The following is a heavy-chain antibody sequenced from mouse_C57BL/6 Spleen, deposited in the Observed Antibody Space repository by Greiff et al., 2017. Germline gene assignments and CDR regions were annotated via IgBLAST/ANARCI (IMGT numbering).Heavy chain of an antibody. J-gene: IGHJ2*01. CDR3: AIFGGTTVVADY. D-gene: IGHD1-1*01. CDR1: GYTFTSYW. V-gene: IGHV1-69*01. Sequence: QVQLQQPGAELVMPGASVKLSCKASGYTFTSYWMHWVKQRPGQGLEWIGEIDPSDSYTNYNQKFKGKSTLTVDKSSSTAYMQLSSLTSEDSAVYYCAIFGGTTVVADYWGQGTTLTVSS. CDR2: IDPSDSYT.